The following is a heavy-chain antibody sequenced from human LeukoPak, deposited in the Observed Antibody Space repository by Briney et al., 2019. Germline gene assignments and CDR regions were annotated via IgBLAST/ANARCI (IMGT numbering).Heavy chain of an antibody. J-gene: IGHJ4*02. CDR3: ARGDYSSSWPLGSYFDY. CDR2: INPNSGGT. D-gene: IGHD6-13*01. Sequence: ASVKVSCKASGYTFTGYYMHWVRQAPGQGLEWMGWINPNSGGTNYAQKFQGRVTMTRDTSISTAYMELSRLRSDDTAVYYCARGDYSSSWPLGSYFDYWGQGTLVTVSS. CDR1: GYTFTGYY. V-gene: IGHV1-2*02.